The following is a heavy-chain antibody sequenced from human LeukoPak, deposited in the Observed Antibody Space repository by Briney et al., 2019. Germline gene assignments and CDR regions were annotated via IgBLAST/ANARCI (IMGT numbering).Heavy chain of an antibody. CDR1: GFAFRNNA. J-gene: IGHJ4*02. CDR2: ISDSGGST. CDR3: ASSYGSSAYYPFDY. V-gene: IGHV3-23*01. Sequence: GGSLRLSCVASGFAFRNNAMSWVRQAPGKGLEWVSLISDSGGSTNYADSVKGRFTISRDNPKNTLYLQMNTLRAEDTAIYYCASSYGSSAYYPFDYWDQGTLVTVFS. D-gene: IGHD3-22*01.